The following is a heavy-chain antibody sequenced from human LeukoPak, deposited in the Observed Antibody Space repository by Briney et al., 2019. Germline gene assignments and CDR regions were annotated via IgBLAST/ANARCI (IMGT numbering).Heavy chain of an antibody. CDR2: IYSGGST. CDR1: GFTVSSNY. D-gene: IGHD3-22*01. J-gene: IGHJ4*02. CDR3: AREEIYYYDSSGYYED. Sequence: GGSLRLSCAASGFTVSSNYMSWVRQAPGKGLEWVSVIYSGGSTYYADSVKGRFTISRDNSKNTLYLQMNSLRAEDTAVYYCAREEIYYYDSSGYYEDWGQGTLVTVSS. V-gene: IGHV3-66*01.